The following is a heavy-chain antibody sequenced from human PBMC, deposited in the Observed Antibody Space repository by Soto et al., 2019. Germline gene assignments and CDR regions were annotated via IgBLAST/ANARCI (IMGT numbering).Heavy chain of an antibody. CDR3: ARKDIAGNSVDF. D-gene: IGHD6-13*01. CDR1: GYSFTTYW. Sequence: GESLKISCKASGYSFTTYWIGWVRQMPGKGLEWMGIIYPGDSDTRYSPSFQGQVTISADKSISTAYLQWSSLKASDSAIFYCARKDIAGNSVDFWGQGTLVTVSS. V-gene: IGHV5-51*01. CDR2: IYPGDSDT. J-gene: IGHJ4*02.